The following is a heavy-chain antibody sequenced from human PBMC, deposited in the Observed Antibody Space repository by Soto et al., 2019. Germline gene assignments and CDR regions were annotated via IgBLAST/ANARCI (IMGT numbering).Heavy chain of an antibody. CDR3: ARASGSQGYYDYIWWSYRSGLDY. CDR1: GYTFTSYG. CDR2: ISAYNGNT. J-gene: IGHJ4*02. V-gene: IGHV1-18*01. Sequence: QVQLVQSGAEVKKPGASVKVSCKASGYTFTSYGISWVRQAPGQGVEWMGWISAYNGNTNYAQKLQGRVTMTTDTSTSTAYMELRSLRSDDTAVHYCARASGSQGYYDYIWWSYRSGLDYWGQGTLVTVSS. D-gene: IGHD3-16*02.